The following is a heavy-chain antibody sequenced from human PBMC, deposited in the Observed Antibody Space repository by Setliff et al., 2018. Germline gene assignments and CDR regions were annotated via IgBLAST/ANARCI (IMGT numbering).Heavy chain of an antibody. CDR1: SYSISTGCY. CDR3: ARGRSIEARLLDS. V-gene: IGHV4-38-2*01. J-gene: IGHJ4*02. CDR2: IHHSGIT. Sequence: SSETLSLTCDVFSYSISTGCYWGWIRQPPGKGLGWIGYIHHSGITYYNPSLRSRVTLSVDTSKNQFSLKQSFVTAADTAVYDCARGRSIEARLLDSWGQRTLVAASS. D-gene: IGHD6-6*01.